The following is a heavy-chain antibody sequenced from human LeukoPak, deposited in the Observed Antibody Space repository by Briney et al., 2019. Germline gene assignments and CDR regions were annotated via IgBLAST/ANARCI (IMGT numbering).Heavy chain of an antibody. CDR2: IYTSGST. CDR1: GGSISSYY. V-gene: IGHV4-4*07. CDR3: ARTRVITFGGVYFDY. Sequence: SETLSLTCTVSGGSISSYYWSWIRQPAGKGLEWIGRIYTSGSTNYNPSLKSRVTMSVDTSKNQFSLKLSSVTAADTAVYYCARTRVITFGGVYFDYWGQGTLVTVSS. D-gene: IGHD3-16*01. J-gene: IGHJ4*02.